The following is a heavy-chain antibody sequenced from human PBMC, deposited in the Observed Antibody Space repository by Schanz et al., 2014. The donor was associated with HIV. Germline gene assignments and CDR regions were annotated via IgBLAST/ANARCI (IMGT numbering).Heavy chain of an antibody. CDR1: GGSLDKYY. CDR2: VYSGGSS. CDR3: ARILLSSSGWYGGDY. D-gene: IGHD6-19*01. V-gene: IGHV4-4*07. J-gene: IGHJ4*02. Sequence: QVQLQESGPGLVRPSDTLSLNCTVSGGSLDKYYWTWIRQPAGRGLEWIGRVYSGGSSNYNPSLRSRVTMSVDTSKNQFSLSLSSVTAADTAVYYCARILLSSSGWYGGDYWGQGTLVTVSS.